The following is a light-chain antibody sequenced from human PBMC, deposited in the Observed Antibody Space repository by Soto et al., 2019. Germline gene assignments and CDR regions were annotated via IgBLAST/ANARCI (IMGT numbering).Light chain of an antibody. Sequence: AIRMTQSSSSFSASTGDRVTITCRASQGISSYLAWYQQKPGKAPKLLIYAASTLQSGVPSRFSGSGSVTDFTLTISCLQSEDFATYYCQQYYSYPQAFGPGTKVDIK. J-gene: IGKJ3*01. V-gene: IGKV1-8*01. CDR3: QQYYSYPQA. CDR2: AAS. CDR1: QGISSY.